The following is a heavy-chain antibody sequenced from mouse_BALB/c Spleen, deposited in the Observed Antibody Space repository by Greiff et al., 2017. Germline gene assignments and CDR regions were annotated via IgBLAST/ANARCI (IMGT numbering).Heavy chain of an antibody. Sequence: EVQGVESGGGLVQPGGSRKLSCAASGFTFSSFGMHWVRQAPEKGLEWVAYISSGSSTIYYADTVKGRFTISRDNPKNTLFLQMTSLRSEDTAMYYCAREPLRGYFDVWGAGTTVTVSS. V-gene: IGHV5-17*02. CDR1: GFTFSSFG. J-gene: IGHJ1*01. CDR3: AREPLRGYFDV. CDR2: ISSGSSTI.